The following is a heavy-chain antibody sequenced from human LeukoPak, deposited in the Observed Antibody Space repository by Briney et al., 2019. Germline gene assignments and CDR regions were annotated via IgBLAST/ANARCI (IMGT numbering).Heavy chain of an antibody. CDR3: AGDQLASRQTNY. V-gene: IGHV3-66*01. D-gene: IGHD3-3*02. Sequence: PGGSLRLSCAASGFTVSSNHMTWVRQAPGKGLECVSFLNRDGSTYYADSVKGRFTISRDYSKNTLYLQMNSLRAEDTAVYYCAGDQLASRQTNYWGQGTLVTVSS. CDR2: LNRDGST. CDR1: GFTVSSNH. J-gene: IGHJ4*02.